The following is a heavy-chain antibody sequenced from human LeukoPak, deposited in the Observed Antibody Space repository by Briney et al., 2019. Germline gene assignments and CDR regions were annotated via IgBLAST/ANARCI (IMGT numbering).Heavy chain of an antibody. CDR2: INSNSGGS. CDR1: GYTFTDYY. Sequence: GASVKVSCKASGYTFTDYYIHWVRQAPGQGLKWMGWINSNSGGSNYAQKFQGRVTMTRDTSISAAYMELSSLRSEDTAVYYCARDLTTVVTPLPYFDYWGQGTLVTVSS. J-gene: IGHJ4*02. V-gene: IGHV1-2*02. CDR3: ARDLTTVVTPLPYFDY. D-gene: IGHD4-23*01.